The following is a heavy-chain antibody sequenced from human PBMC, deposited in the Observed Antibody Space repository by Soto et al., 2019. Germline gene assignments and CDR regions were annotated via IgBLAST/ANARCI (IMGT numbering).Heavy chain of an antibody. Sequence: GESLKISCAASGFTFSNYAMNWVRQAPGKGLEWVSVISVSGTVTFYADSVQGRFTISRDNSKNTLHLQMNNLRAEDTALYYCARDRALTDWGQGTLVTVSS. CDR3: ARDRALTD. V-gene: IGHV3-23*01. CDR1: GFTFSNYA. CDR2: ISVSGTVT. J-gene: IGHJ4*02.